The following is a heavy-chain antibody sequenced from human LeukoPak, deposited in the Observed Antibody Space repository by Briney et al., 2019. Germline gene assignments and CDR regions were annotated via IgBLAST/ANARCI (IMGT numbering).Heavy chain of an antibody. Sequence: PGGSLRLSCAASGFTVSSNYMSWVRQAPGKGLEWVSVIYSGGSTYYAGSVKGRVTISRDNSKHTLYLQMNRLRAEDTAVYYCARESGYCSSTSCMGNYMDVWGKGTTVTVSS. V-gene: IGHV3-53*01. CDR2: IYSGGST. CDR1: GFTVSSNY. J-gene: IGHJ6*03. D-gene: IGHD2-2*01. CDR3: ARESGYCSSTSCMGNYMDV.